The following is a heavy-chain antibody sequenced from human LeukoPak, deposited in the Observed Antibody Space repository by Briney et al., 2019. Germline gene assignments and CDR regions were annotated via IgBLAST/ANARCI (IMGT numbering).Heavy chain of an antibody. V-gene: IGHV5-51*01. Sequence: GXVRQVPXKGLEGMGIIYPGDSDTRYSPSFQGQVTISADKSISTAYLQWSSLKASDTAMYYCARSTYYDFWSGYSDLNWFDPWGQGTLVTVSS. J-gene: IGHJ5*02. D-gene: IGHD3-3*01. CDR2: IYPGDSDT. CDR3: ARSTYYDFWSGYSDLNWFDP.